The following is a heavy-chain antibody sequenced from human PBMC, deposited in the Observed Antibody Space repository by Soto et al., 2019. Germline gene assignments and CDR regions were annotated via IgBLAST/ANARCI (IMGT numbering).Heavy chain of an antibody. V-gene: IGHV3-9*01. J-gene: IGHJ4*02. CDR2: ISWNSGSI. CDR3: AKGVSSSSSVDY. CDR1: GFTFDDYA. Sequence: GGSLRLSCAASGFTFDDYAMHWVRQAPGKGLEWVSGISWNSGSIGYADSVKGRFTISRDNAKNSLYLQMNSLRAEDTALYYCAKGVSSSSSVDYWGQGTLVTVSS. D-gene: IGHD6-6*01.